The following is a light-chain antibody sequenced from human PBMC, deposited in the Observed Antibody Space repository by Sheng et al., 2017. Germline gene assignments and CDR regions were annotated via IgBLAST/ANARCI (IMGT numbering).Light chain of an antibody. CDR1: TSNIGSNY. CDR2: RND. Sequence: QSVLTQPPSASGTPGQRVTISCSGSTSNIGSNYVYWFQQFPGTAPKLLIYRNDQRPSGVPDRFSGSKSGTSDSLAISGLRSEDEADYYCAAWDYSLSGWVFGGGTKLTVL. V-gene: IGLV1-47*01. CDR3: AAWDYSLSGWV. J-gene: IGLJ3*02.